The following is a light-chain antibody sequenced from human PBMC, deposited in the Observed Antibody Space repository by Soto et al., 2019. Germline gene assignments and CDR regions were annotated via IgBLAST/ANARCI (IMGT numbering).Light chain of an antibody. J-gene: IGKJ4*01. CDR1: QSVSSY. V-gene: IGKV3-11*01. CDR3: QLRTNCLQLT. Sequence: EIVLTQSPATLSLSPGERATLSCRASQSVSSYLAWYQQKPGQAPRLLIYDASNRATGIPSRFSGSGSGTDFTLTISSRGPEDFAVYYCQLRTNCLQLTFGGGTKVEIK. CDR2: DAS.